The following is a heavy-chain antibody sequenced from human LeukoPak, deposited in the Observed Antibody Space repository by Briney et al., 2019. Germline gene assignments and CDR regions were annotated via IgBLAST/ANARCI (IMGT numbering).Heavy chain of an antibody. D-gene: IGHD2-15*01. Sequence: GGSLRLSCAASGFTFSSFSMNWVRQAPGKGLEWVSYITSSSSTMYYADSVKGRFTISRDNSKNTLYLQMNSLRAEDTAVYYCAKTGYCSGGSCYSGDGWFDPWGQGTLVTVSS. J-gene: IGHJ5*02. CDR1: GFTFSSFS. V-gene: IGHV3-48*01. CDR3: AKTGYCSGGSCYSGDGWFDP. CDR2: ITSSSSTM.